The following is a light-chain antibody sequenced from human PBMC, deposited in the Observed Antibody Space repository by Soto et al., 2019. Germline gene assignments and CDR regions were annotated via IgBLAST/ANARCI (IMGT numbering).Light chain of an antibody. CDR2: RNN. Sequence: QSVLTQPPSASGTPGQRVTISCSGSRSNIGSNTVNWYQQLPGTAPKLLIYRNNQRPSGVPDRFSGSKSGTSASLAISGLQSEDEADYYCAAWDDSLNGHVVFGGGTKLTVL. CDR1: RSNIGSNT. J-gene: IGLJ2*01. CDR3: AAWDDSLNGHVV. V-gene: IGLV1-44*01.